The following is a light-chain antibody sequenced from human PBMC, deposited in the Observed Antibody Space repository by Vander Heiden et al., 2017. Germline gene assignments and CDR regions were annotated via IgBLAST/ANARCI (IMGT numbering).Light chain of an antibody. J-gene: IGKJ1*01. CDR1: QSISSNF. V-gene: IGKV3-20*01. CDR3: QHYGSSSWT. Sequence: EIVLTQSLGTLSLSPRETATLSCRADQSISSNFLAWYQQRPCQAPRLLIDASSSRSAGIPDRFSGSGSGTDFTLTISRLEPDVSAVYYCQHYGSSSWTFGQGTKVDIK. CDR2: ASS.